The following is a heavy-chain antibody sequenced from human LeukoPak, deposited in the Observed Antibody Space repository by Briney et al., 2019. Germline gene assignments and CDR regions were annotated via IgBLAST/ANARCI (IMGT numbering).Heavy chain of an antibody. J-gene: IGHJ4*02. D-gene: IGHD3-3*01. V-gene: IGHV4-30-4*08. CDR3: ARGGTRITIVGVVINDFDY. Sequence: SETLSLTCTVSGGSISSGDYYWSWIRQPPGKGLEWIGYICHSGNTYYNPSLKSRLTISVDTPRNQFSLKLRSVTAADTAVYYCARGGTRITIVGVVINDFDYWGQGTLVTVSS. CDR2: ICHSGNT. CDR1: GGSISSGDYY.